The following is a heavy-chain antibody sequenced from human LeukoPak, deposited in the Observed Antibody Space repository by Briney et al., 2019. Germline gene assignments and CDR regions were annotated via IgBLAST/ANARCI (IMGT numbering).Heavy chain of an antibody. Sequence: ASVEVSCKASGYTFTSYGISWVRQAPGQGLEWMGWISAYNGNTNYAQKLQGRVTMTTDTSTSTAYMELRSLRSDDTAVYYCARDRSIAAAGRGDYWGQGTPVTVSS. D-gene: IGHD6-13*01. V-gene: IGHV1-18*01. CDR3: ARDRSIAAAGRGDY. CDR2: ISAYNGNT. CDR1: GYTFTSYG. J-gene: IGHJ4*02.